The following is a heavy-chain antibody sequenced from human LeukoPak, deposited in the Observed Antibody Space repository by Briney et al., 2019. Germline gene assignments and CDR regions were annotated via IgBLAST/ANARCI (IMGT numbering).Heavy chain of an antibody. V-gene: IGHV3-23*01. CDR1: GFTFSTYA. Sequence: PGGSLRLSCTASGFTFSTYAMSWVRQAPGKGLEWVSSISGSGGSTYYADSVKGRFTISRDNSKNTLYLQMNSLRAEDTAVYYCATYLLLWFGELQPSFDYWGQGTLVTVSS. D-gene: IGHD3-10*01. CDR3: ATYLLLWFGELQPSFDY. CDR2: ISGSGGST. J-gene: IGHJ4*02.